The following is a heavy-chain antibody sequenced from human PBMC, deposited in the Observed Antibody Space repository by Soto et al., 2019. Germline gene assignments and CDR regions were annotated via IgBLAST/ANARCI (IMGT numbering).Heavy chain of an antibody. CDR1: GYTHTDLS. CDR3: ATGYSSGWYPSNWFDP. Sequence: GTSVKVSCKVSGYTHTDLSMHWVRQAPGKGLEWMGGFDPEDGETIYAQKFQGRVTMTEDTSTDTAYMELSSLRSEDTAVYYCATGYSSGWYPSNWFDPWGQGTLVTVSS. D-gene: IGHD6-19*01. CDR2: FDPEDGET. J-gene: IGHJ5*02. V-gene: IGHV1-24*01.